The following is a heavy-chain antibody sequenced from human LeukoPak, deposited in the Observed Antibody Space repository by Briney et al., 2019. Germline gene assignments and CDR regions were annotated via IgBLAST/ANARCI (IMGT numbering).Heavy chain of an antibody. CDR1: GYRFTSYW. V-gene: IGHV5-51*01. CDR2: IYPGDSDT. J-gene: IGHJ5*02. CDR3: ARRTGVTIFSFDP. D-gene: IGHD3-3*01. Sequence: GESLKISCKGSGYRFTSYWIGWVRQMPGEGLEGMGIIYPGDSDTRYSPSFQGQVTISADKTISTAYLQWSSLKASDTAMYYCARRTGVTIFSFDPWGQGTLVTVSS.